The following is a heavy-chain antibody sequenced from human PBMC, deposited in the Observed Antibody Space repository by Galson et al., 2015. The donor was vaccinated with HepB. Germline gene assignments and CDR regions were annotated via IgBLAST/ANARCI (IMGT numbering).Heavy chain of an antibody. Sequence: SLRLSCAASGFTFSNYAMHWVRQAPGKGLEWVATISYDGVIEDYAASVEGRLSISRGNSKNSLYLQLTSLRPEDTAIYYCAREAFCGGGRCHFDYWGQGTLVTVSS. D-gene: IGHD2-21*01. J-gene: IGHJ4*02. CDR1: GFTFSNYA. V-gene: IGHV3-30*03. CDR3: AREAFCGGGRCHFDY. CDR2: ISYDGVIE.